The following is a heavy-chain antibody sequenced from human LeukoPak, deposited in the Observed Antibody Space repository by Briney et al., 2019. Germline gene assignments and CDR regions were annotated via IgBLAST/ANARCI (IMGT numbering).Heavy chain of an antibody. CDR3: TTNGGDYPPQDFDY. CDR2: IKSKTDGGTT. CDR1: GFTFTNAW. V-gene: IGHV3-15*01. D-gene: IGHD4-17*01. J-gene: IGHJ4*02. Sequence: PGGSLRLSCAASGFTFTNAWMSWVRQAPGKGLEWVGRIKSKTDGGTTDYAAPVKGRFTISRDDSKNTLYLQMNSLKTEDTAVYYCTTNGGDYPPQDFDYWGQGTLVTVSS.